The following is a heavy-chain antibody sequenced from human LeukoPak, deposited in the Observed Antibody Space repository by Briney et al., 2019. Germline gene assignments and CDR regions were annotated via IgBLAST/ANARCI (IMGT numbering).Heavy chain of an antibody. J-gene: IGHJ4*02. D-gene: IGHD3/OR15-3a*01. Sequence: GSLRLSCATSGFIFSGYYMSWIRQAPGKGLEWVSYISGSGNDISYADSVKGRFTVSRDNAKGSLYLQMNSLRAADTAVYYCGTHAGRTGSDDWGQGTLVTVSS. V-gene: IGHV3-11*01. CDR2: ISGSGNDI. CDR1: GFIFSGYY. CDR3: GTHAGRTGSDD.